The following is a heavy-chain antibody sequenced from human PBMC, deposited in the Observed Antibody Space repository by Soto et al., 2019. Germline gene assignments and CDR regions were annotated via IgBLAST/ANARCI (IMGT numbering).Heavy chain of an antibody. J-gene: IGHJ6*02. CDR3: ARIRYNWNYVSLYYYYGMDV. Sequence: SETLSLTCAVYGGSFSGYYWSWIRQPSGKGLEWIGEINHSGSTNYNPSLKSRVTISVDTSKNQFSLKLGSVTAADTAVYYCARIRYNWNYVSLYYYYGMDVWGQGTTVTVSS. CDR1: GGSFSGYY. CDR2: INHSGST. D-gene: IGHD1-7*01. V-gene: IGHV4-34*01.